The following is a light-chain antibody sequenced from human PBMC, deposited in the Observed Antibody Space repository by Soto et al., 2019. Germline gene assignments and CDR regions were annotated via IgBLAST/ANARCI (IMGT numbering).Light chain of an antibody. J-gene: IGLJ1*01. Sequence: QSALTQPASVSGSPGQSITISCTGTSSDVGAYNYVSWYQQHPGKAPKLMIYEVSNRPSGVSNRFSGSKSGNTASLTISGLQPEDEADYHCSSYTTSSTYVFGTGTKLTVL. CDR2: EVS. V-gene: IGLV2-14*01. CDR3: SSYTTSSTYV. CDR1: SSDVGAYNY.